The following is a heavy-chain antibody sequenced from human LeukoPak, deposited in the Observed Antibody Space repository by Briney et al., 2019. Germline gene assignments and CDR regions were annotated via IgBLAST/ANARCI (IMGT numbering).Heavy chain of an antibody. CDR2: IYTSGST. D-gene: IGHD2-2*01. CDR3: ARDSYCSSTSCYWLNWFDP. Sequence: PSETLSLTCTVSGGSISSSGYSWSWIRQPAGKGLEWIGRIYTSGSTNYNPSLKSRVTMSVDTSKNQFSLKLSSVAAADTAVYYCARDSYCSSTSCYWLNWFDPWGQGTLVTVSS. V-gene: IGHV4-61*02. CDR1: GGSISSSGYS. J-gene: IGHJ5*02.